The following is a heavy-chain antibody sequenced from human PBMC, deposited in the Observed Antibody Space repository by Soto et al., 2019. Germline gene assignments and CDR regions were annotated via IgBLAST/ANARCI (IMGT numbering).Heavy chain of an antibody. CDR2: ISSISSTK. V-gene: IGHV3-48*02. CDR3: ARDPGNYYDSSGYYHG. CDR1: GFAFSIYS. J-gene: IGHJ4*02. Sequence: GGSLRLSCAASGFAFSIYSMNWVRQAPGKGLEWLSHISSISSTKYYADSAKGRFTISRDNAKNSLYLQMNSLRDEDTAVYYCARDPGNYYDSSGYYHGWGQGTLVTVSS. D-gene: IGHD3-22*01.